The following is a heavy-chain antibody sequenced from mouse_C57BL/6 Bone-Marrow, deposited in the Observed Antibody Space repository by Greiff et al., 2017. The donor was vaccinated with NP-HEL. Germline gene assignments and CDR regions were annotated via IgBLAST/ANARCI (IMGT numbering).Heavy chain of an antibody. V-gene: IGHV1-53*01. CDR2: INPSNGGT. D-gene: IGHD3-2*02. Sequence: QVQLQQPGTELVKPGASVKLSCKASGYTFTSYWMHWVKRRPGQGLEWIGNINPSNGGTNYNEKFKSKATLTVDKSSSTAYMQLSSLTSEDSAVYYCARVGARQLRPPYAMDDWGQGTSVTVSS. CDR1: GYTFTSYW. J-gene: IGHJ4*01. CDR3: ARVGARQLRPPYAMDD.